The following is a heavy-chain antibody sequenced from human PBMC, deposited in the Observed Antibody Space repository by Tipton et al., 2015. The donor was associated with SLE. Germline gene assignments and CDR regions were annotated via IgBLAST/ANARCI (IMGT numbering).Heavy chain of an antibody. CDR1: GFTFRSYG. CDR3: AKDRRNYVYFDY. V-gene: IGHV3-30*18. J-gene: IGHJ4*02. D-gene: IGHD4-11*01. Sequence: SLRLSCAASGFTFRSYGMHWVRQAPGKGLEWVAVIWYDGSNKYYADSVKGRFTISRDNSKNTLYLQMNSLRAEDTAMYYCAKDRRNYVYFDYWGQGTLVTVSS. CDR2: IWYDGSNK.